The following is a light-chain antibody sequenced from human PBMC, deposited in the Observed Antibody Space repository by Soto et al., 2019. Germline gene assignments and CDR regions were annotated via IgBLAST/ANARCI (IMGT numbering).Light chain of an antibody. Sequence: EIVLTQSPATLSLSPVERATLSCVASQSVSSYLAWYQQKPGQAPRLLIYDASNRATGIPARFSGSGSGTDFTLTISSLEPEDFAVYYCQQRGNWPPTFGPGTKVDIK. CDR2: DAS. CDR3: QQRGNWPPT. CDR1: QSVSSY. J-gene: IGKJ3*01. V-gene: IGKV3-11*01.